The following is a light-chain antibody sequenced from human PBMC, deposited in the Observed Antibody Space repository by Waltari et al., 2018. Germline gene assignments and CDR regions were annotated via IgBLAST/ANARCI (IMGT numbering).Light chain of an antibody. J-gene: IGKJ4*01. Sequence: IQMTQSPPSLSASVRNRLSIPCRTSQHLYEYVNWYHQRPGKAPRLLIYSASTLPSGVPSRFSGSGSGTEFTLTISSLQRDDFGTFYCQQTYSPPLTFGGGTKVDI. CDR3: QQTYSPPLT. V-gene: IGKV1-39*01. CDR2: SAS. CDR1: QHLYEY.